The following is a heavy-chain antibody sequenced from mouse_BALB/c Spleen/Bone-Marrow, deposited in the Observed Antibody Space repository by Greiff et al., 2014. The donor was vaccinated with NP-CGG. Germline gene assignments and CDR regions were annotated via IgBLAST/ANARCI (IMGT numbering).Heavy chain of an antibody. CDR3: ARLGDYSYFDY. CDR2: ISNGGGST. D-gene: IGHD1-1*01. V-gene: IGHV5-12*02. CDR1: GFSFSDYC. J-gene: IGHJ2*01. Sequence: QLVESGGGLVQPGGSLKLSCATSGFSFSDYCMYWIRQTPEKRLEWVAYISNGGGSTYYPDTVKGRFTISRDNAKNTLYLQMSRLKSEDTAMYYCARLGDYSYFDYWGQGTTLTVSS.